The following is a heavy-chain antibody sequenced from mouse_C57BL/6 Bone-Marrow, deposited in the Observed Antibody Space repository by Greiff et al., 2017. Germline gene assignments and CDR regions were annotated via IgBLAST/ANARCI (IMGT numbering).Heavy chain of an antibody. J-gene: IGHJ3*01. CDR3: ARPRQLRLSFAY. D-gene: IGHD3-2*02. CDR2: IYPGDGDT. CDR1: GYAFSSSW. Sequence: VQLQQSGPELVKPGASVKISCKASGYAFSSSWMNWVKQRPGKGLGWIGRIYPGDGDTNYNGKFKGKATLTADKSSSTAYMQLSSLTSEDSAVYFCARPRQLRLSFAYWGQGTLVTVSA. V-gene: IGHV1-82*01.